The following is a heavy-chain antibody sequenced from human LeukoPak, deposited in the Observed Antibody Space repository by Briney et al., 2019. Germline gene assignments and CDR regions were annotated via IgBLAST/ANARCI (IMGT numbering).Heavy chain of an antibody. CDR2: IQFDGSNK. CDR1: GLKFSSYG. Sequence: GGSLRLSCAASGLKFSSYGMHWVRQAPGKGLQWVAFIQFDGSNKYYADSVKGRFTISRDNSKNTLYLQMNSLRIEDTAVYYCAKDRLQLKKFYFDYWGQGTLVTVSS. CDR3: AKDRLQLKKFYFDY. V-gene: IGHV3-30*02. D-gene: IGHD2-2*01. J-gene: IGHJ4*02.